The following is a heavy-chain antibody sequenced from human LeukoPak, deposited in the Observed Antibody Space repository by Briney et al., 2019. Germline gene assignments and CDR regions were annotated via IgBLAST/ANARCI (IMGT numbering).Heavy chain of an antibody. CDR1: GFTFSSYS. CDR3: ARAGVGDYLFPVSGY. J-gene: IGHJ4*02. Sequence: GGSLRLSCAASGFTFSSYSMNWVRQAPGKGLEWVSSISSSSSYIYYADSVKGRFTTSRDNAKNSLYLQMNSLRAEDTAVYYCARAGVGDYLFPVSGYWGQGTLVTVSS. V-gene: IGHV3-21*01. CDR2: ISSSSSYI. D-gene: IGHD4-17*01.